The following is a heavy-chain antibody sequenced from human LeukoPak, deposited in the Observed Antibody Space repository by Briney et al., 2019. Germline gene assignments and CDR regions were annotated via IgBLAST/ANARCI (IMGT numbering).Heavy chain of an antibody. D-gene: IGHD5-18*01. Sequence: GGSLRLSCAASGFTFGSYGMHWVRQAPGKGLEWVAVISYDGSNKYYTDSVKGRFTISRDNSKNTMYLQMNSLRVEDTAVYYCARGGAYTAGGYWGQGTLVTVSS. CDR1: GFTFGSYG. CDR2: ISYDGSNK. V-gene: IGHV3-30*03. J-gene: IGHJ4*02. CDR3: ARGGAYTAGGY.